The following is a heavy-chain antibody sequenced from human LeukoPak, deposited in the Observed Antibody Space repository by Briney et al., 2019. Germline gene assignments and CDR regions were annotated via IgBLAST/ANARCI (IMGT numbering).Heavy chain of an antibody. CDR2: INHSGST. CDR3: ARGYGGNSPFDI. CDR1: GGSFSGYY. V-gene: IGHV4-34*01. D-gene: IGHD4-23*01. Sequence: SETLSLTCAVYGGSFSGYYWSWIRQPPGKGLEWIGEINHSGSTNYNPSLKSRVTVSVDTSKNQFSLKLSSVTAADTAVYYCARGYGGNSPFDIWGQGTMVTVSS. J-gene: IGHJ3*02.